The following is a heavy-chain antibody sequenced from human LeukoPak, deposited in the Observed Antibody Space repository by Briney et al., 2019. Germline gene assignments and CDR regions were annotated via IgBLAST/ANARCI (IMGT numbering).Heavy chain of an antibody. V-gene: IGHV3-30-3*01. CDR2: ISYDGSNK. Sequence: GRSLRLSCAASGFTFSSYAMHWVRQAPGKGLEWVAVISYDGSNKYYADSVKGRFTISRDNSKNTLYLQMNSLRAEDTAVYYCALVGATPGGIDYWGQGTLVTVSS. CDR1: GFTFSSYA. D-gene: IGHD1-26*01. J-gene: IGHJ4*02. CDR3: ALVGATPGGIDY.